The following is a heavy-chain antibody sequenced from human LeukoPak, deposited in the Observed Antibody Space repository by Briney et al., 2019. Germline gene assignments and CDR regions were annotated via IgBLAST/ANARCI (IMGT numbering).Heavy chain of an antibody. CDR2: IKSKTDGETT. J-gene: IGHJ4*02. D-gene: IGHD3-10*01. Sequence: GGSLRLSCVDSGFTFTNAWMSWVRQAPGKGLEWIGRIKSKTDGETTNYAEPVRGRFTISRDDSKSAVYLQMNSLKIEDTAVYYCTTDLGTNYRGSQRLIPIDYWGQGTLVTVSS. V-gene: IGHV3-15*01. CDR3: TTDLGTNYRGSQRLIPIDY. CDR1: GFTFTNAW.